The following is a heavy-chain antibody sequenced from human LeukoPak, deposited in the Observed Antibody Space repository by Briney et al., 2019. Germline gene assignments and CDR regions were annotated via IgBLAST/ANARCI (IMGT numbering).Heavy chain of an antibody. Sequence: GGSLRLSCAASGFTFSNAYMTWVRQAPGKGLEWVGRIKSNIDGATTDYAAPVKGRFIISRDDSKNTLYLQMNSLRAEDTAVYYCARADYYGSGSDYNWFDPWGQGTLVTVSS. CDR3: ARADYYGSGSDYNWFDP. V-gene: IGHV3-15*01. CDR2: IKSNIDGATT. J-gene: IGHJ5*02. D-gene: IGHD3-10*01. CDR1: GFTFSNAY.